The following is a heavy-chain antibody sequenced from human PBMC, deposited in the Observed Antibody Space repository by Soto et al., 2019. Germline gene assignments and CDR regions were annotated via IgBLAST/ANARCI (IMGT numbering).Heavy chain of an antibody. CDR3: AADNLYDYIWGSYRYWWFDP. J-gene: IGHJ5*02. V-gene: IGHV4-34*01. Sequence: SETMSLTCAVYGGSFSGYYWSWIRQPPGKGLEWIGEINHSGSTNYNPSLKSRVTISVDTSKNQFSLKLSSVTAADTAVYYCAADNLYDYIWGSYRYWWFDPWGQGTLVTVSS. CDR1: GGSFSGYY. D-gene: IGHD3-16*02. CDR2: INHSGST.